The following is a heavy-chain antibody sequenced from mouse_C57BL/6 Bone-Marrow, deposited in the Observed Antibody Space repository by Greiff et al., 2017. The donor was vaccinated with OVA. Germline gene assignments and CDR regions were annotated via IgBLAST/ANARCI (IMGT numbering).Heavy chain of an antibody. CDR3: ARGTTAHYFDY. CDR1: GFTFSSYA. V-gene: IGHV5-4*01. Sequence: EVQLLESGGGLVKPGGSLKLSCAASGFTFSSYAMPWVHQTPEKRLEWVATISDGGSYTYYPDNFKGRITISRDNAKNNLYLQMSHLKSEDTALYDWARGTTAHYFDYWGHGTTLPVSS. J-gene: IGHJ2*01. D-gene: IGHD1-2*01. CDR2: ISDGGSYT.